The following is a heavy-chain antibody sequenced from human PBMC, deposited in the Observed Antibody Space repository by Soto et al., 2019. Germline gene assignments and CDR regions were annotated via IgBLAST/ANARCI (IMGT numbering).Heavy chain of an antibody. Sequence: PSETLSLTCTVSGGSISSYYWSWIRQPPGKGLEWIGYIYYSGSTNYNPSLKSRVTISVDTSKNQLSLKLSSVTAADTAVYYCARAVGYGDYGLGAFDIWGQGTMVTVSS. D-gene: IGHD4-17*01. V-gene: IGHV4-59*01. CDR1: GGSISSYY. CDR3: ARAVGYGDYGLGAFDI. CDR2: IYYSGST. J-gene: IGHJ3*02.